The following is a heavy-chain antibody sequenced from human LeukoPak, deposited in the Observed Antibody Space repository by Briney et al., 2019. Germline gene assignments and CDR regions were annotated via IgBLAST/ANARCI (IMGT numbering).Heavy chain of an antibody. Sequence: SETLSLTCAVYGGSFSGYYWGWIRQPPGKGLEWIGSIYYSGSTYYNPSLKSRVTISVDTSKNQFSLKLSSVTAADTAVYYCARQNYYDSSGYYSTSHPFDYWGQGTLVTVSS. CDR2: IYYSGST. V-gene: IGHV4-39*01. CDR3: ARQNYYDSSGYYSTSHPFDY. J-gene: IGHJ4*02. CDR1: GGSFSGYY. D-gene: IGHD3-22*01.